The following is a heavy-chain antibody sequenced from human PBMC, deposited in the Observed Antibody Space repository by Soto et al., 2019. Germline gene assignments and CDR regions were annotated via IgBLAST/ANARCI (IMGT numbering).Heavy chain of an antibody. D-gene: IGHD6-6*01. CDR3: AREDSIAAPYFDY. CDR2: TRNKTNSYTT. Sequence: EVQLVESGGGLVQPGGSLRLSCAASGFTFSDHYMDWVRQAPGKGLEWVGRTRNKTNSYTTEYTESVKGRFTISRDDSKNSLYLQMNSLNTEGTAVYYCAREDSIAAPYFDYWGQGTLVTVSS. J-gene: IGHJ4*02. V-gene: IGHV3-72*01. CDR1: GFTFSDHY.